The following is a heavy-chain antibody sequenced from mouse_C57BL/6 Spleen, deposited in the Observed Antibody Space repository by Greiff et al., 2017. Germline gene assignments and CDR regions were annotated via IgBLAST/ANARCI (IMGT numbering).Heavy chain of an antibody. CDR3: ARIYAPGYYYAMDY. Sequence: QGVESGPGLVAPSQSLSITCTVSGFSLTSYAISWVRQPPGKGLEWLGVIWTGGGTNYNSALKSRLSISKDNSKSQVFLKRNSLQTDDTARYYCARIYAPGYYYAMDYWGQGTSVTVSS. V-gene: IGHV2-9-1*01. D-gene: IGHD2-3*01. J-gene: IGHJ4*01. CDR1: GFSLTSYA. CDR2: IWTGGGT.